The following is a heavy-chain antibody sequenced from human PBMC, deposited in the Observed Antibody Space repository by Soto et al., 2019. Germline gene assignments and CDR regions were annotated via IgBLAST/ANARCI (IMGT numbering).Heavy chain of an antibody. J-gene: IGHJ3*02. D-gene: IGHD3-9*01. CDR3: AHSLKDTIFWDIGTNDAFDI. CDR1: GFSLSTSGVG. V-gene: IGHV2-5*02. CDR2: IYWDDDK. Sequence: QITLKESGPTLVKPTQTLTLTCTFSGFSLSTSGVGVGWIRQPPGKALEWLALIYWDDDKRYSTSLKSRLTITKDTSNNQVVLTMTNMDPVDTATYYCAHSLKDTIFWDIGTNDAFDIWGQGTMVTVS.